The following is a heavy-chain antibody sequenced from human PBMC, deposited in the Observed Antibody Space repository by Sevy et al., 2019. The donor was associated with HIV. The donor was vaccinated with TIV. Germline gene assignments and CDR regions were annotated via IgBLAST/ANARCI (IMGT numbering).Heavy chain of an antibody. CDR3: ASSYFDSSGYSPLFYYGMDV. CDR2: FIPMFDTT. CDR1: GGTYINYA. Sequence: ASVKVSCKASGGTYINYAVTWVRRAPGQGLEWMGGFIPMFDTTNSAQKFQGRVTLTADGSTSTAYMELSSLRSEDTAVYYCASSYFDSSGYSPLFYYGMDVWGQGTTVTVSS. J-gene: IGHJ6*02. D-gene: IGHD3-22*01. V-gene: IGHV1-69*13.